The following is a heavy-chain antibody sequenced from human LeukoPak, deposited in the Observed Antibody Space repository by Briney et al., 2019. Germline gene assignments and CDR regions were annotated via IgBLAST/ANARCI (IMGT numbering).Heavy chain of an antibody. Sequence: AGGSLRLSCAASGFTVSSNYMSWVRQAPGKGLEWVSVIYSGGSTYYADSVKGRFAISRDNSKNTLYLQMNSLRAEDTAVYYCARSGVTMVRGPYPPPHYYYYMDVWGKGTTVTVSS. D-gene: IGHD3-10*01. CDR1: GFTVSSNY. CDR2: IYSGGST. J-gene: IGHJ6*03. CDR3: ARSGVTMVRGPYPPPHYYYYMDV. V-gene: IGHV3-53*01.